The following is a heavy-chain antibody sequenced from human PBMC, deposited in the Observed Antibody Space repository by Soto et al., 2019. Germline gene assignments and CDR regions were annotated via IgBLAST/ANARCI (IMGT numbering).Heavy chain of an antibody. CDR2: VGGSGGST. D-gene: IGHD3-22*01. CDR1: GFSFSSYA. CDR3: AKVREVVVTTPFYFDY. J-gene: IGHJ4*02. Sequence: EVQLLESGGGLVQPGGSLRLSCAASGFSFSSYAMSWVRKPPGKGLRWVSVVGGSGGSTYYADSVKGRFTISRDNSKNTLHLQMNSLRAEDTAVYYCAKVREVVVTTPFYFDYWGQGTLVTVSS. V-gene: IGHV3-23*01.